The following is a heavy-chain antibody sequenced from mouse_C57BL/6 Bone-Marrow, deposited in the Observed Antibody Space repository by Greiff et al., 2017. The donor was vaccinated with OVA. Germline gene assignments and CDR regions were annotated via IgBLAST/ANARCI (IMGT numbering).Heavy chain of an antibody. CDR2: IRSKSNNYAT. V-gene: IGHV10-1*01. D-gene: IGHD2-3*01. CDR3: VRHDVYWYFDV. J-gene: IGHJ1*03. CDR1: GFSFNTYA. Sequence: DVQLVESGGGLVQPKGSLKLSCAASGFSFNTYAMNWVRQAPGKGLEWVARIRSKSNNYATYYADSVKDRFTISRDDSESMLYLQMNNLKTEDTAMYYCVRHDVYWYFDVLGTGTTVTVSS.